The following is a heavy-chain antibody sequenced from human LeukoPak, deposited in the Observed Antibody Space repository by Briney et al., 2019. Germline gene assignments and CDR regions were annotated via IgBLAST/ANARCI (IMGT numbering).Heavy chain of an antibody. V-gene: IGHV1-69*13. D-gene: IGHD5-24*01. CDR1: GGTFSSYA. CDR2: IIPIFGTA. Sequence: SVKVSCKASGGTFSSYAISWVRQAPGQGLEWMGGIIPIFGTANYAQKFQGRVTITADESTSTAYMEPSSLRSEDTAVYYCAIQGSRDGYNSDYWGQGTLVTVSS. CDR3: AIQGSRDGYNSDY. J-gene: IGHJ4*02.